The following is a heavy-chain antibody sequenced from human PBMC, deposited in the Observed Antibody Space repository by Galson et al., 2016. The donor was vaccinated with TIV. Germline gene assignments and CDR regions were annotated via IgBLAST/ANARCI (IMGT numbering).Heavy chain of an antibody. Sequence: YNPSLKTPVSISVDTSRNQFSLNLSSVTAADTAVYFCARTAGAGIAARVLFDYWGQGTLVTVSS. CDR3: ARTAGAGIAARVLFDY. V-gene: IGHV4-39*07. J-gene: IGHJ4*02. D-gene: IGHD6-6*01.